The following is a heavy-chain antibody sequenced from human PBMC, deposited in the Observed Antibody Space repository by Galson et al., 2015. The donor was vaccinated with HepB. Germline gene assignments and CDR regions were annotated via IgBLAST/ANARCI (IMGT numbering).Heavy chain of an antibody. CDR2: IIPILGIA. Sequence: SVKVSCKASGGTFSSYTISWVRQAPGQGLEWMGRIIPILGIANYAQKFQGRVTITADKSTSTAYMELSSLRSEDTAVYYCARVYSAAAGPYGWFDPWGQGTLVTVSS. J-gene: IGHJ5*02. CDR1: GGTFSSYT. D-gene: IGHD6-13*01. V-gene: IGHV1-69*02. CDR3: ARVYSAAAGPYGWFDP.